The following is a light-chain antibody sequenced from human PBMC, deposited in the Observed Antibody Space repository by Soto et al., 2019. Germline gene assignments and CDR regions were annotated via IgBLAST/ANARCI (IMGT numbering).Light chain of an antibody. Sequence: ETVMSQSPFTLSMSLGERVILSCRASQSVASNLAWYQQKPGQAPRLLIYGASARATGIPDRFSGSGSGTEFTLTISRLQSEDFAVYHCQQYNSWPLTFGQGTKVDIK. CDR2: GAS. V-gene: IGKV3-15*01. CDR1: QSVASN. CDR3: QQYNSWPLT. J-gene: IGKJ1*01.